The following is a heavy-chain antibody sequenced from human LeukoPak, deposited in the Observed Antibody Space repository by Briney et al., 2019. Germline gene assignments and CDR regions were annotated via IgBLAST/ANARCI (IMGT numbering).Heavy chain of an antibody. Sequence: ASVKVSCKASGYTFTSYGISWVRQAPGQGLEWMGWISAYNGNTNYAQKFQGRVTMTRDTSTSTVYMELSSLRSEDTAVYYCARDLGDIVVVPAAIGVDYWGQGTLVTVSS. CDR3: ARDLGDIVVVPAAIGVDY. V-gene: IGHV1-18*01. J-gene: IGHJ4*02. D-gene: IGHD2-2*02. CDR1: GYTFTSYG. CDR2: ISAYNGNT.